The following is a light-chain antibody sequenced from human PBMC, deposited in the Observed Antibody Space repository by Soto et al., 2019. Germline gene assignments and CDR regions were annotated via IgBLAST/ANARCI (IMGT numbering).Light chain of an antibody. CDR2: GNS. CDR1: SSNIGAGYD. CDR3: QSYDSSLSGL. J-gene: IGLJ2*01. Sequence: QSVLTQPPSVSGAPGQRVTISCAGSSSNIGAGYDVHWYQQLPGTAPKLLIYGNSNRPSGVPDRFSGSKSGTSASLAITGLQYEVEVDYSCQSYDSSLSGLFGGGTKLTVL. V-gene: IGLV1-40*01.